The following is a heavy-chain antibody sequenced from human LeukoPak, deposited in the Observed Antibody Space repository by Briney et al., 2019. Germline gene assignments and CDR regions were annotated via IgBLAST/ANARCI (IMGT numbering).Heavy chain of an antibody. CDR1: GFTFSSYG. CDR3: AKDYGYSGSYYGTYFDY. D-gene: IGHD1-26*01. CDR2: ISYDGSNK. V-gene: IGHV3-30*18. Sequence: PGGSLRLSCAASGFTFSSYGMHWVRQAPGKGLEWVAVISYDGSNKYYADSVKGRFTISRDNSKNTLYLQMNSLRAEDTAVYYCAKDYGYSGSYYGTYFDYWGQGTLVTVSS. J-gene: IGHJ4*02.